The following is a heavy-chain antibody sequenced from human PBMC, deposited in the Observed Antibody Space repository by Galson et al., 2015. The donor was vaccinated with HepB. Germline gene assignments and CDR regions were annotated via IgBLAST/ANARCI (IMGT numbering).Heavy chain of an antibody. Sequence: SLRLSCAASGFIFSNTWMSWVRQAPGRGLEWVGRIKSKTDGGTTDYAAPLKGRFTMSRDDSKNTLYLQMNSLKTEDTAVYHCTTAGSSWYGVEYWGQGTLVTVSS. CDR2: IKSKTDGGTT. CDR1: GFIFSNTW. D-gene: IGHD6-13*01. V-gene: IGHV3-15*01. CDR3: TTAGSSWYGVEY. J-gene: IGHJ4*02.